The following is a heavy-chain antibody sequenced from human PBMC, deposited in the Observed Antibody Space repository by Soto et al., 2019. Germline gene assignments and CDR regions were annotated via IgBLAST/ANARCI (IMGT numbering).Heavy chain of an antibody. D-gene: IGHD3-3*01. J-gene: IGHJ6*02. CDR3: ARVLLRIAIFGVVISPSCMGV. V-gene: IGHV1-8*01. CDR1: GYTFTSYD. Sequence: ASVKVSCKASGYTFTSYDINWVRQATGQGLEWMGWMNPNSGNTGYAQKFQGRVTMTRNTSISTAYMELSSLRSEDTVVYYCARVLLRIAIFGVVISPSCMGVWRQGTTVTVSS. CDR2: MNPNSGNT.